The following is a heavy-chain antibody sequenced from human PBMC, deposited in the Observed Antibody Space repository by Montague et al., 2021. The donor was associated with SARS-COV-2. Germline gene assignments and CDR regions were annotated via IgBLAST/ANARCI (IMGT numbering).Heavy chain of an antibody. Sequence: SETLSLTCTVSGGSISNYYWNWIRQPPGKGLGWIGYIYYSGSSSYNPSLKSRVNISVDTSNNLVSLRLNSVTAADTAVYYCARGPPGGVYYYYGMDVWGQGPRSPSP. V-gene: IGHV4-59*01. CDR2: IYYSGSS. CDR1: GGSISNYY. CDR3: ARGPPGGVYYYYGMDV. J-gene: IGHJ6*02. D-gene: IGHD3-16*01.